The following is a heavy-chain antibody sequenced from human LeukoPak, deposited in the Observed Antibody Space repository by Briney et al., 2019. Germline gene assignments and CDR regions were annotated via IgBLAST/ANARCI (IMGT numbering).Heavy chain of an antibody. D-gene: IGHD6-13*01. J-gene: IGHJ4*02. CDR1: GGTFSSYA. Sequence: SVKVSCKASGGTFSSYAISWVRQAPGQGLEWMGRIIPILGIANYAQKFQGRVTITADKSTSTAYMELSSLRSEDTAVYYCASRYSSSRLIFDYWGQGTLVTVSS. V-gene: IGHV1-69*04. CDR2: IIPILGIA. CDR3: ASRYSSSRLIFDY.